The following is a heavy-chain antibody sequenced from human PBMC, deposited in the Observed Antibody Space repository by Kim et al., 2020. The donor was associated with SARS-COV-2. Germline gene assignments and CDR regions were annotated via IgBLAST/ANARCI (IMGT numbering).Heavy chain of an antibody. CDR2: IYYSGST. V-gene: IGHV4-39*01. CDR1: GGSISSSSYY. D-gene: IGHD3-16*02. CDR3: ARLGDYIWGSYRFYWFDP. J-gene: IGHJ5*02. Sequence: SETLSLTCTVSGGSISSSSYYWGWIRQPPGKGLEWIGSIYYSGSTYYNPSLKSRVTISVDTSKNQFSLKLSSVTAADTAVYYCARLGDYIWGSYRFYWFDPWGQGTLVTVSS.